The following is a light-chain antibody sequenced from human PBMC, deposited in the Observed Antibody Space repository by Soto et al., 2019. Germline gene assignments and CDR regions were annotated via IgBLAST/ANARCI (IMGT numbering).Light chain of an antibody. J-gene: IGKJ3*01. CDR1: QSVGSN. CDR2: GAS. Sequence: EIVMTQSPATLSVSPGERATLSCRASQSVGSNLVWYQQKPGQAPRLLIYGASTRATGIPARFSGSGSGTEFTLTITRLEPEDFAVYYCQQYGSSLFTFGPGTKVDFK. CDR3: QQYGSSLFT. V-gene: IGKV3-15*01.